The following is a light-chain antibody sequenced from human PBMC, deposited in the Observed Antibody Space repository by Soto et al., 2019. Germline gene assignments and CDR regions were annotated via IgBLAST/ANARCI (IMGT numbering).Light chain of an antibody. CDR2: DAS. CDR1: QSITNR. Sequence: DIQMTQSPSTLSAYVGDRVTITCRASQSITNRLAWYQQKPGKAPKVLIYDASNLESGVPSRFSGRGFGTEFTLTISSLQPDDFATYYCQQYNSYSFGQGTKVDIK. J-gene: IGKJ1*01. V-gene: IGKV1-5*01. CDR3: QQYNSYS.